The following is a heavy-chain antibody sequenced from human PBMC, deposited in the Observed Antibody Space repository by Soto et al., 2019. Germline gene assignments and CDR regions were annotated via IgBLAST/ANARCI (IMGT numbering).Heavy chain of an antibody. Sequence: SETLSLTCAVYGGSPSGYFWSWIRQPPGEGLEWVGQINHSGSTNYNPSLKSRVTISVDTSKNQFSLKLTSVTAADTAVYYCARSSADRNGTNFYDFWGRGSLDTGSA. CDR3: ARSSADRNGTNFYDF. CDR2: INHSGST. CDR1: GGSPSGYF. D-gene: IGHD1-1*01. V-gene: IGHV4-34*01. J-gene: IGHJ4*02.